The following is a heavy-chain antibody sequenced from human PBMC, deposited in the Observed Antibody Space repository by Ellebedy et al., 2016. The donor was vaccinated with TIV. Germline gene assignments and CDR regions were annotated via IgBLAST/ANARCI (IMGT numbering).Heavy chain of an antibody. V-gene: IGHV3-21*01. J-gene: IGHJ4*02. Sequence: GESLKISCAASGFTFTSYSMNWVRQAPGKGLEWVSSISSFSSYIYYADSVKGRFTISRDNAKNSLYLQMNSLRAEDTAVYYCARGLDFCNGVSCYSYYFDYWGQGTLVTVSS. CDR3: ARGLDFCNGVSCYSYYFDY. D-gene: IGHD2-15*01. CDR2: ISSFSSYI. CDR1: GFTFTSYS.